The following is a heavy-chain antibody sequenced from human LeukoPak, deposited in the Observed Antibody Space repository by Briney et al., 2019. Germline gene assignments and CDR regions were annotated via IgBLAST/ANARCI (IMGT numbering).Heavy chain of an antibody. CDR2: IYTSGST. D-gene: IGHD3-22*01. CDR3: ARGREPGYDSSGYYYVKLSFWYFDL. Sequence: SETLSLTCTVSGGSISSYYWSWIRQPAGKGLEWIGRIYTSGSTNYNPSLKSRVTMSVDTSKNQFSLKLSSVTAADTAVYYCARGREPGYDSSGYYYVKLSFWYFDLWGRGALVTVSS. CDR1: GGSISSYY. V-gene: IGHV4-4*07. J-gene: IGHJ2*01.